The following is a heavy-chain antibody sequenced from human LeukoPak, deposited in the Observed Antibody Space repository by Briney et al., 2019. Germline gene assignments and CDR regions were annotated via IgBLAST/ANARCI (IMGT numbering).Heavy chain of an antibody. CDR1: GFDFSSYD. D-gene: IGHD2-15*01. CDR3: ARDRTRGYCSGGICKGPNWYFDL. Sequence: PRGSLRLSCAASGFDFSSYDMHWVRQAPGQGLEWVSYISSTGSPIYYADSVKGRFTISRDNSKNLLYLQMDSLRVGDTAVYYCARDRTRGYCSGGICKGPNWYFDLWGRGSLVTVSS. J-gene: IGHJ2*01. V-gene: IGHV3-48*03. CDR2: ISSTGSPI.